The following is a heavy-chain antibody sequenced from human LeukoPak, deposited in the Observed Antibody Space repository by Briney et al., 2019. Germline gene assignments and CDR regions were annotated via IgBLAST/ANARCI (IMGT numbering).Heavy chain of an antibody. Sequence: PGGSLRLSGAASGFHVNYLMSWVRQAPGKGLEWVATMPHDGSDKYYLDSVNGLFTISRDSAKNSIYLQMNSLRVEDTATYYCAKGALKYWGLGPLVTVSS. CDR1: GFHVNYL. V-gene: IGHV3-7*01. CDR3: AKGALKY. J-gene: IGHJ4*02. CDR2: MPHDGSDK.